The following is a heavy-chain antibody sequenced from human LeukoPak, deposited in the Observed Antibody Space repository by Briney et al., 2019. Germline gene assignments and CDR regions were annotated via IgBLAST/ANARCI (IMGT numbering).Heavy chain of an antibody. CDR2: IHNSGTT. J-gene: IGHJ4*02. V-gene: IGHV4-59*01. CDR1: GDSISGYY. Sequence: SETLSLTCTVSGDSISGYYWSWIRQPPGKELEWIGYIHNSGTTNYNPSLKSRVTMSVNTSKNQFSLRLSSVTAADTAVYYCTRGTVTTYCFDCWGQGTLVTVSS. CDR3: TRGTVTTYCFDC. D-gene: IGHD4-17*01.